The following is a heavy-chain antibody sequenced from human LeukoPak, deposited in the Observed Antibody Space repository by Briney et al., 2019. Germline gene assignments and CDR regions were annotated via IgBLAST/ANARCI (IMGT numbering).Heavy chain of an antibody. D-gene: IGHD3-3*01. CDR3: ARDLAYDFWSGYSSQSLDP. CDR2: ISYDGSNK. Sequence: GGSLRLSCAASGFTVSSNYMSWVRQAPGKGLEWVAVISYDGSNKYYADSVKGRFTISRDNSKNTLYLQMNSLRAEDTAVYYCARDLAYDFWSGYSSQSLDPWGQGTLVTVSS. J-gene: IGHJ5*02. CDR1: GFTVSSNY. V-gene: IGHV3-30-3*01.